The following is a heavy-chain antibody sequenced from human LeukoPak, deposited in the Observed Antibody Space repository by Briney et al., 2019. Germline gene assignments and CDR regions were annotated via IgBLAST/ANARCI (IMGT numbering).Heavy chain of an antibody. CDR1: GFTFSSYA. CDR3: AKVVYDSSGYYFYY. V-gene: IGHV3-23*01. D-gene: IGHD3-22*01. Sequence: PGGSLRLSCAASGFTFSSYAMSWVRQAPGKGLEWVSAISGSGGSTYYADSVKGRFTTSRDNSKNTLYPQMNSLRAEDTAVYYCAKVVYDSSGYYFYYWGQGTLVTVSS. CDR2: ISGSGGST. J-gene: IGHJ4*02.